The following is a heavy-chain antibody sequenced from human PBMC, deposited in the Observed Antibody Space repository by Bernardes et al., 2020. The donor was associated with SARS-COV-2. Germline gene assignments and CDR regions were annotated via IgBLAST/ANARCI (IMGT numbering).Heavy chain of an antibody. J-gene: IGHJ3*02. CDR1: GYTLSDLS. CDR3: TTSLSLTVVVYAFDI. Sequence: ASVKVSCKVSGYTLSDLSMHWVRQAPGKGLEWMGSFDPEDGEAVYAQKFLGRVTMTADTSTYTSYMELSSLRSDDTAVYYCTTSLSLTVVVYAFDIWGQGTTVIDSS. CDR2: FDPEDGEA. V-gene: IGHV1-24*01. D-gene: IGHD3-22*01.